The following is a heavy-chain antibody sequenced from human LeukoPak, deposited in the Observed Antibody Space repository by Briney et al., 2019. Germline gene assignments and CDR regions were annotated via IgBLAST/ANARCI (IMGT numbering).Heavy chain of an antibody. J-gene: IGHJ4*02. CDR2: IYPGDSDT. D-gene: IGHD1-26*01. CDR3: ARDKIVGATQFDY. V-gene: IGHV5-51*01. CDR1: GYSFTSYW. Sequence: GESLKISCKGSGYSFTSYWIGWVRQMPGKGLEWMGIIYPGDSDTRYRPSFQAQVTIPPDTSISTAYLQWSSLKASDTAMYYCARDKIVGATQFDYWGQGTLVTVSS.